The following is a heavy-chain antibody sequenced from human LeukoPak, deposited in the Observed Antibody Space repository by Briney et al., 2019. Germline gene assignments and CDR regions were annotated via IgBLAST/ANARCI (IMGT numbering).Heavy chain of an antibody. V-gene: IGHV3-23*01. CDR2: ISGSGGST. CDR3: ASPYYYDSSGVFDY. J-gene: IGHJ4*02. CDR1: GFTFSSYA. Sequence: GGSLRLSCAASGFTFSSYAMSWVRQAPGKGLEWVSAISGSGGSTYYADSVKGRFTISRDNSKNTLCLQMNSLRAEDTAVYYCASPYYYDSSGVFDYWGQGTLVTVSS. D-gene: IGHD3-22*01.